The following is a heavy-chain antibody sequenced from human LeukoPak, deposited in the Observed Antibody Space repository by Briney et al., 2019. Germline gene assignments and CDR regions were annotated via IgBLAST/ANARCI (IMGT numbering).Heavy chain of an antibody. J-gene: IGHJ4*02. V-gene: IGHV3-21*01. CDR3: ARDPPLGYCSSSSCPHLDY. Sequence: GGSLRLSCAASGFTFNSYSVNWVRQAPGKGLEWVSSISSSSSFIYYADSVKGRFTISRDNAKNSLYLQMNSLRAEDTAVYYCARDPPLGYCSSSSCPHLDYWGQGTLVTVSS. D-gene: IGHD2-2*01. CDR2: ISSSSSFI. CDR1: GFTFNSYS.